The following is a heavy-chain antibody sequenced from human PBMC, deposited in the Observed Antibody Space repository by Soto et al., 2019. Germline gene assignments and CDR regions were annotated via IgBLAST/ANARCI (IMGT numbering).Heavy chain of an antibody. CDR3: ARDGFPTSWFDP. CDR2: ISAYNGNT. V-gene: IGHV1-18*01. Sequence: ASVNVSCKSSGYAFASYGSIWVRQAPGQGLEWMGWISAYNGNTNYAQKLQGRVTMTTDTSTSTAYMELRSLRSDDTAVYYCARDGFPTSWFDPWGQGTLVTV. J-gene: IGHJ5*02. CDR1: GYAFASYG. D-gene: IGHD2-2*01.